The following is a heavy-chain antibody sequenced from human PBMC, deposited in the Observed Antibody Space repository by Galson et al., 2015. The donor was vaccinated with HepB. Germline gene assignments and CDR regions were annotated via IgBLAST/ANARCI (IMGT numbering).Heavy chain of an antibody. D-gene: IGHD3-22*01. V-gene: IGHV3-33*03. CDR1: GFTSKTYG. CDR2: IWHDGQYR. CDR3: ASSRYYESWFDP. J-gene: IGHJ5*02. Sequence: SLRLSCAECGFTSKTYGIHWVRHSPDRGLEWVAVIWHDGQYRDYADSVKGRFTITSDNSKSTHYLHLSSLRLEDTAIYYCASSRYYESWFDPWGQGTLVTVSS.